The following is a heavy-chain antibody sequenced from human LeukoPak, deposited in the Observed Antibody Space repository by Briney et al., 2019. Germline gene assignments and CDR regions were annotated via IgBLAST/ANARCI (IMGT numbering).Heavy chain of an antibody. Sequence: PGGSLRLSCAASGFTFSSYWMSWVRQGPGKGLEWVANIKQDGSEKYYVDSVKGRFTISRDNAKNSLYLQMNSLRAEDTAVYYCARDLRGGGDVYFDYWGQGTLVTVSS. V-gene: IGHV3-7*01. CDR2: IKQDGSEK. CDR3: ARDLRGGGDVYFDY. CDR1: GFTFSSYW. J-gene: IGHJ4*02. D-gene: IGHD2-21*02.